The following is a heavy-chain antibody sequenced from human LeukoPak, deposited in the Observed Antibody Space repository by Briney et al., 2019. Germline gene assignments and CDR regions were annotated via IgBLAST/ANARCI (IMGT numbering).Heavy chain of an antibody. CDR1: GFTFSNAW. J-gene: IGHJ4*02. Sequence: GGSLRLSCAASGFTFSNAWMSWVRQAPGKGLEWVGSIKRKTDGGTTDYAAPVKGRFTISRDDSKNTLYLQMNSLKTEDTAVYYCTTIVVVPAAIGNYFDYWGQGTLVTVSS. CDR3: TTIVVVPAAIGNYFDY. V-gene: IGHV3-15*01. D-gene: IGHD2-2*01. CDR2: IKRKTDGGTT.